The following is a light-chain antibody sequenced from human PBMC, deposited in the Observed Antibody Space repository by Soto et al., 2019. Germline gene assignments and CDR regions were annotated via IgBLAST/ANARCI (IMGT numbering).Light chain of an antibody. CDR3: SSYTSSSTQV. Sequence: QSALTQPASVSGSTGQSITISCTGTSSDVGGYNYVSWYQQHPGKAPKLMIYDVSSRPSGVSNRFSGSKSGNTASLTISGLQAEDEPDYYCSSYTSSSTQVFGTGTKLTV. J-gene: IGLJ1*01. V-gene: IGLV2-14*01. CDR1: SSDVGGYNY. CDR2: DVS.